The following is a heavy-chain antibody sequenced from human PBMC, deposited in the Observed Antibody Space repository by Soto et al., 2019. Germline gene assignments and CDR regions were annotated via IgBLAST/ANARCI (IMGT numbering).Heavy chain of an antibody. CDR3: AKSSASTYYFDS. CDR1: GVTFSTYA. D-gene: IGHD6-19*01. J-gene: IGHJ4*02. Sequence: EVQLLESGGGLVQPGGSLRLSCAASGVTFSTYAMSWVRQAPGKGLEWVSAISRSGGSTYYADSVKGRFTVSRDNPENMLYLKMNSLRAEDAAVYFCAKSSASTYYFDSWGQGTLVTVSS. V-gene: IGHV3-23*01. CDR2: ISRSGGST.